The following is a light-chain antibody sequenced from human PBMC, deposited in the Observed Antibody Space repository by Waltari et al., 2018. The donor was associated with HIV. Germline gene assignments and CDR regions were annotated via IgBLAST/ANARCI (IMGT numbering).Light chain of an antibody. Sequence: SVSGSPGQSITISCRASQGIGNDLSWYQQKPGMAPTLLIYAVSISQTGVPGRFSGSVSGADFTLTISSLQAEDLATYYCLQDYSWPYTFGQGTKLEIK. CDR1: QGIGND. V-gene: IGKV1-6*02. J-gene: IGKJ2*01. CDR2: AVS. CDR3: LQDYSWPYT.